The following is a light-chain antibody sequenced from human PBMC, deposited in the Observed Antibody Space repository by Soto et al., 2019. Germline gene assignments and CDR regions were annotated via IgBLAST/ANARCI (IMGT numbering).Light chain of an antibody. CDR2: GAA. V-gene: IGKV3-20*01. CDR1: QSVSSY. J-gene: IGKJ4*01. Sequence: EIVLTQSRGTLSLSPGERATLSCLASQSVSSYLAWYQQKPGQAPRLLIYGAASRATGIPDRFSGSGSGTDFTLTISRLEPADFAVYFCQQYGSSPLTFGGGTKVHI. CDR3: QQYGSSPLT.